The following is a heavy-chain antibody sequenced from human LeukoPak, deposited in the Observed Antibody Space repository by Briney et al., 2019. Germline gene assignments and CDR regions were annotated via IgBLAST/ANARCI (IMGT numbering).Heavy chain of an antibody. D-gene: IGHD3-10*01. CDR1: GGSISSSSYY. V-gene: IGHV4-39*07. Sequence: SETLSHTCTVSGGSISSSSYYWGWIRQPPGKGLEWIGSIYYSGSTYYNPSLKSRVTISVDTSKNHFSLKLSSVTAADTAVYYCARDGEYYYYYMDVWGKGTTVTVSS. CDR2: IYYSGST. J-gene: IGHJ6*03. CDR3: ARDGEYYYYYMDV.